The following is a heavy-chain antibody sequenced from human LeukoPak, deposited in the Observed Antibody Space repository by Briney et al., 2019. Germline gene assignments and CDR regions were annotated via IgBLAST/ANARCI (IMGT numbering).Heavy chain of an antibody. CDR3: ARERCSSTSCCGGQDV. D-gene: IGHD2-2*01. Sequence: GASVKVSCKASGYTFTSYDINWVRQATGQGLEWMGWMNPNSGNTGYAQKFQGRVTMTRNTSISTAYMELSSLRSEDTAVYYCARERCSSTSCCGGQDVWGQGTTVTVSS. J-gene: IGHJ6*02. V-gene: IGHV1-8*01. CDR2: MNPNSGNT. CDR1: GYTFTSYD.